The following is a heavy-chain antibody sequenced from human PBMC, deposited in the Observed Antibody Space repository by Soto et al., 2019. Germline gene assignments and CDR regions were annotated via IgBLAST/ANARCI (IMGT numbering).Heavy chain of an antibody. Sequence: ETLSLTCTVSGGSINHYYWSWIRQTPGKGLEWVGFMYYSETTKYNPSVKGRVNTSFDTSKTQVSLHLHSVTAAATAVYYCARAKSSTWYNLEYKWFDPWGQGTLVTVSS. D-gene: IGHD6-13*01. V-gene: IGHV4-59*01. CDR1: GGSINHYY. CDR3: ARAKSSTWYNLEYKWFDP. J-gene: IGHJ5*02. CDR2: MYYSETT.